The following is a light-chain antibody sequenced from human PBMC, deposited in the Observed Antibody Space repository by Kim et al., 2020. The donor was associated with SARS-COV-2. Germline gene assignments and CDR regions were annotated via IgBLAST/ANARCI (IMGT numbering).Light chain of an antibody. CDR3: QQCKDWYT. J-gene: IGKJ2*01. CDR1: HSVGSS. Sequence: LSVSPGGSATLSCRASHSVGSSLAWYQPRPGQAPRLLIYDVSTRATGIPARFSGSGSGTEFTLTISSLQSEDLAVYYCQQCKDWYTFGQGTKLEI. V-gene: IGKV3-15*01. CDR2: DVS.